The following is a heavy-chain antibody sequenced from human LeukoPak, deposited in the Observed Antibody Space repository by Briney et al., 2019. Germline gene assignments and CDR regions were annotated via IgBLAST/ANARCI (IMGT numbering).Heavy chain of an antibody. CDR2: ISYDGSNK. CDR1: GFXFSSYA. V-gene: IGHV3-30-3*01. J-gene: IGHJ4*02. D-gene: IGHD4-23*01. Sequence: RGSLRLSCAASGFXFSSYAIHWVRQAPGKGLECVAVISYDGSNKYYADSVKGRFTISRDNSKNTLYLQMNSLRDEDTAVYYCARAYGGNSDYWGQGTLVTVSS. CDR3: ARAYGGNSDY.